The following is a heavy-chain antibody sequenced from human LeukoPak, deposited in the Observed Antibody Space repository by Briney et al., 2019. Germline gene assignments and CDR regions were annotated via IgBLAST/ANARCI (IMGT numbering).Heavy chain of an antibody. CDR2: ITWNRDNI. V-gene: IGHV3-9*01. CDR3: AKDLSSAITSALVLDV. J-gene: IGHJ6*02. D-gene: IGHD3-22*01. Sequence: PGRSQRLSCKVSGFTFDDYAMHWVRHTPGKGLEWVSGITWNRDNIGYGDSVKGRFTISRDNVKNVLYLQMNSLRPEDTALYYCAKDLSSAITSALVLDVWGQGTTVIVS. CDR1: GFTFDDYA.